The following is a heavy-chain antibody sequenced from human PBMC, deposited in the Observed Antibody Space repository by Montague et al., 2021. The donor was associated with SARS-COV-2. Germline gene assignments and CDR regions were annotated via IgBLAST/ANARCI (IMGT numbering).Heavy chain of an antibody. CDR1: GGSISSSSYY. J-gene: IGHJ4*02. D-gene: IGHD3-3*01. V-gene: IGHV4-39*01. Sequence: SETLSLTCTVSGGSISSSSYYWGWIRQPPGKGLEWIGSICYSGSTYYNPSLKSRVTISVDTSKNQFSLKLSSVTAADTAVYYCARSPRHYDFWSGYLPGHFDYWGQGTLVTVSS. CDR2: ICYSGST. CDR3: ARSPRHYDFWSGYLPGHFDY.